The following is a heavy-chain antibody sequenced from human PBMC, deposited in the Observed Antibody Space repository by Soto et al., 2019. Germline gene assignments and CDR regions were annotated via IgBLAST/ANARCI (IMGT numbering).Heavy chain of an antibody. CDR1: VGSITSYY. V-gene: IGHV4-59*01. Sequence: PSETLSLTCTVSVGSITSYYWNWIRQPPGKGLEWIGYIYYSGSTNYNPSLKSRVTVSVDTSKNQFSLKLTSVTAADTAVYYCARGSSNYYDSSGQRILNWLDPWGQGTLVTVSS. J-gene: IGHJ5*02. D-gene: IGHD3-22*01. CDR3: ARGSSNYYDSSGQRILNWLDP. CDR2: IYYSGST.